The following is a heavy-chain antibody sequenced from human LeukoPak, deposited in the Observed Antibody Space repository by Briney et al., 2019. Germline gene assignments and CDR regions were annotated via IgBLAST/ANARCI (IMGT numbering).Heavy chain of an antibody. CDR2: IGTAGDP. CDR1: GFTFSSYD. V-gene: IGHV3-13*05. J-gene: IGHJ3*02. CDR3: ARSDLGDAFDI. D-gene: IGHD3-10*01. Sequence: GGSLRLSCAASGFTFSSYDMHWVRQATGKGLEWVSAIGTAGDPYYPGSVKGRFTTSRENAKNSLYLQMNSLRAGDTAVYYCARSDLGDAFDIWGQGTMVTVSS.